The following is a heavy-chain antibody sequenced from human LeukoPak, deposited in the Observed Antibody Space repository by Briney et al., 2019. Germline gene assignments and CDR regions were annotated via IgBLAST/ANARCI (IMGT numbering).Heavy chain of an antibody. CDR1: GGSISSGDYYY. J-gene: IGHJ6*02. CDR3: ASLGYFSYGVDV. V-gene: IGHV4-31*03. Sequence: SEALSLTCTVSGGSISSGDYYYWSWIRQHPGKGLECIGFLYYDGTTYYNPSLKSRVAISVDASKNQFSLRVSSATAADTAVYYCASLGYFSYGVDVWGQGTTVTVSS. D-gene: IGHD3-16*01. CDR2: LYYDGTT.